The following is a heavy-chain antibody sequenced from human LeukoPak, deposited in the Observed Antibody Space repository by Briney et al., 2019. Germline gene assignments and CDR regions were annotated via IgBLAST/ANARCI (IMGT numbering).Heavy chain of an antibody. CDR2: ISYDGSNK. Sequence: SGGSLRLSCAASGFTFSSYAMHWVRQAPGKGLEWVAVISYDGSNKYYADSVKGRFTISRDNSKNTLYLQMNSLRAEDTAVYYCARDVVVVPAAIGVYYYYGMDVWGQGTTVAVSS. J-gene: IGHJ6*02. CDR1: GFTFSSYA. D-gene: IGHD2-2*02. V-gene: IGHV3-30-3*01. CDR3: ARDVVVVPAAIGVYYYYGMDV.